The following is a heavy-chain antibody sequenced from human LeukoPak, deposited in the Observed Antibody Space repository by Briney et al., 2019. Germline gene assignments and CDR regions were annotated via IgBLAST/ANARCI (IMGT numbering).Heavy chain of an antibody. CDR1: GFTFSSYG. CDR3: AKDFLLKMVRGAFDI. CDR2: IRYDGSNK. D-gene: IGHD3-10*01. Sequence: GGSLRLSCAASGFTFSSYGMHWVRQAPGKGLEWVAFIRYDGSNKYYADSVKGRFTISRDNSKNTLYLQMNSLRAEDTAVYYCAKDFLLKMVRGAFDIWGQGTMVTVSS. V-gene: IGHV3-30*02. J-gene: IGHJ3*02.